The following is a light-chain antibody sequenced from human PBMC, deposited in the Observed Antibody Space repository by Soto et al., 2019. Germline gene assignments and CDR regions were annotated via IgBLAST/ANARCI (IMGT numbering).Light chain of an antibody. CDR1: LSVSSSY. CDR2: GAS. CDR3: QQSYSTPFT. V-gene: IGKV3-20*01. Sequence: IVLTQSPGTLSLSPGERSTLACRFSLSVSSSYLAWYQQNPGHAPRLLIYGASSRATGIPDRFSGSGSGTDFTLTISSLQPEDFATYYCQQSYSTPFTFGGGTKVDIK. J-gene: IGKJ4*01.